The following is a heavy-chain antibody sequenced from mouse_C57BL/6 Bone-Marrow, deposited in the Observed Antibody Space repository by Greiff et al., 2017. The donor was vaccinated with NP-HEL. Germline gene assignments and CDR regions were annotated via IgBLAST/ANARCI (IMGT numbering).Heavy chain of an antibody. D-gene: IGHD1-1*01. CDR3: AREHYGSSSMAY. V-gene: IGHV1-52*01. J-gene: IGHJ3*01. CDR1: GYTFTSYW. Sequence: QVQLKQPGAELVRPGSSVKLSCKASGYTFTSYWMHWVKQRPIQGLEWIGNIDPSDSETPYNQKFKDKATLTVDKSSSTAYMQLSSLTSEDSAVYYCAREHYGSSSMAYWGQGTLVTVSA. CDR2: IDPSDSET.